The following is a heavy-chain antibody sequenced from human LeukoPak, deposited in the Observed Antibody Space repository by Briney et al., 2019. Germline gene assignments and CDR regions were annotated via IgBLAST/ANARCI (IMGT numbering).Heavy chain of an antibody. CDR3: ARDNPRGTFYFDY. CDR1: GYTFTSHG. D-gene: IGHD3-16*01. CDR2: ISGYNGNS. J-gene: IGHJ4*02. Sequence: ASVKVSCKTSGYTFTSHGIGGVRLAPGQGREWMGWISGYNGNSNYAQMFQGRVTMTAETSTSTAYMEVRSLTADDTALYYCARDNPRGTFYFDYWGQGTLVTVSS. V-gene: IGHV1-18*01.